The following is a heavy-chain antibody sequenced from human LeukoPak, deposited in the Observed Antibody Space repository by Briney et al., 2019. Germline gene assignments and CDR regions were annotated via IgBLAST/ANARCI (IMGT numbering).Heavy chain of an antibody. J-gene: IGHJ4*02. V-gene: IGHV1-2*04. Sequence: ASVKVSCKASGYTFTGYYMHWVRQAPGQGLEWMGWINPNSGGTNYAQKFQGWVTMARDTSISTAYMELSRLRSDDTAVYYCARDPSGSYIDYWGQGTLVTVSS. CDR1: GYTFTGYY. D-gene: IGHD3-10*01. CDR3: ARDPSGSYIDY. CDR2: INPNSGGT.